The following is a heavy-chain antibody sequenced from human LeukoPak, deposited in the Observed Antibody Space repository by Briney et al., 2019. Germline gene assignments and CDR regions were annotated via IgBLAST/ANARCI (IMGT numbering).Heavy chain of an antibody. CDR2: ISSSSGTI. Sequence: GGSQRLSCAASGFTFSSYSMNWVRQAPGKGLEGVSYISSSSGTIHYADSVKGRFTISRDNAKNLLFLQMDSLRDEDTAVYYCARDEAYSGAYAVTWGQGTLVTVSS. CDR3: ARDEAYSGAYAVT. V-gene: IGHV3-48*02. D-gene: IGHD1-26*01. CDR1: GFTFSSYS. J-gene: IGHJ5*02.